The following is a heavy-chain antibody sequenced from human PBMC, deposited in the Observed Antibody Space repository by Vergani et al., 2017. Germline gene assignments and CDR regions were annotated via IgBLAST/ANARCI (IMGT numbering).Heavy chain of an antibody. J-gene: IGHJ5*02. Sequence: QVQLQQLGAGLLKPSETLSLTCAVYGGSFSGFYWSWIRRPAGKGLEWIGLIHASGTKNSNPSLRIPVTLSVDPSKNQLSLKRIPTTAADPSVYYCVRDAGRSDLRGVYWFDTWGQGTLVSVSS. CDR1: GGSFSGFY. D-gene: IGHD3-10*01. V-gene: IGHV4-59*10. CDR2: IHASGTK. CDR3: VRDAGRSDLRGVYWFDT.